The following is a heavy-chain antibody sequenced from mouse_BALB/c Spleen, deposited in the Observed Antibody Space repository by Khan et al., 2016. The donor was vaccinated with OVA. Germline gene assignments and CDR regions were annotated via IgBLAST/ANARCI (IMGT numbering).Heavy chain of an antibody. J-gene: IGHJ4*01. CDR3: TRHLVGFMDY. CDR2: ISSGGTYN. D-gene: IGHD1-1*02. CDR1: GFTFSTFG. V-gene: IGHV5-6*01. Sequence: EVELVESGGDLVKPGGSLKLSCAASGFTFSTFGMSWVRQTPDKRLEWVATISSGGTYNYYPDSVKGRFTISRDNAKNTLYMQRSGVRSEDTAMYTWTRHLVGFMDYRGQGTSVTVSS.